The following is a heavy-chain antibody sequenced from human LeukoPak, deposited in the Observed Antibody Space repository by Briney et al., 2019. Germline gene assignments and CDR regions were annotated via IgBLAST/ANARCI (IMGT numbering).Heavy chain of an antibody. J-gene: IGHJ6*02. V-gene: IGHV3-66*02. D-gene: IGHD3-3*01. CDR1: GFTVSSNY. CDR3: ARGIRGPVLRFLEPGGMGV. Sequence: GGSLRLSCAASGFTVSSNYMSWVRQAPGKGLEWVSVIYSGGSTYYADSVKGRFTISRDNSKNTLYLQMNSLRAEDTAVYYCARGIRGPVLRFLEPGGMGVWGQGTTVTVSS. CDR2: IYSGGST.